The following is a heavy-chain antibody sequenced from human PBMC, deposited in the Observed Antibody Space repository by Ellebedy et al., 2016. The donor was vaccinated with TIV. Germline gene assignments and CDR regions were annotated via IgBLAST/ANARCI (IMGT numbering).Heavy chain of an antibody. CDR2: ISPYNRNT. D-gene: IGHD2-21*02. CDR1: GYTFVDYG. CDR3: ARDALEDIVVVTAIRGFYYYGMDV. J-gene: IGHJ6*02. Sequence: ASVKVSXXASGYTFVDYGISWVRQAPGQGLEWMGWISPYNRNTHYGQNFQGRVTLTTDTSTSTAYMELRSLRSEDTAVYYCARDALEDIVVVTAIRGFYYYGMDVWGQGTTVTVSS. V-gene: IGHV1-18*01.